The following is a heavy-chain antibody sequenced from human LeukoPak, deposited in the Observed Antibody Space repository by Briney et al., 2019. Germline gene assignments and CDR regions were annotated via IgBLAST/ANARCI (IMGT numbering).Heavy chain of an antibody. CDR3: AKGVLRYSDWLSSFDY. J-gene: IGHJ4*02. CDR1: GFTFSSYA. Sequence: GGSLRLSCAASGFTFSSYAMSWVRQAPGKGLEWVSAISGSGGSTYYADSVKGRFTISRDNSKNTLYLQMNSLRAEDTAVYYCAKGVLRYSDWLSSFDYWGQGTLVTVSS. D-gene: IGHD3-9*01. V-gene: IGHV3-23*01. CDR2: ISGSGGST.